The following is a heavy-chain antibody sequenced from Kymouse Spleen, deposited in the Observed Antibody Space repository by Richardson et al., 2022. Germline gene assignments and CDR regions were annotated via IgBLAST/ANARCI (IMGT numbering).Heavy chain of an antibody. CDR3: ARTSIAARRGFDY. CDR1: GGSFSGYY. V-gene: IGHV4-34*01. Sequence: QVQLQQWGAGLLKPSETLSLTCAVYGGSFSGYYWSWIRQPPGKGLEWIGEINHSGSTNYNPSLKSRVTISVDTSKNQFSLKLSSVTAADTAVYYCARTSIAARRGFDYWGQGTLVTVSS. J-gene: IGHJ4*02. CDR2: INHSGST. D-gene: IGHD6-6*01.